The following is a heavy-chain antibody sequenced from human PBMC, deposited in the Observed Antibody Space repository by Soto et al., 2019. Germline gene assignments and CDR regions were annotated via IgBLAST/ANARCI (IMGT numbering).Heavy chain of an antibody. J-gene: IGHJ5*02. D-gene: IGHD4-17*01. Sequence: QVQLVQSGAEVKKPGSSVKVSCKASGGTFSSYAISWVRQAPGQGLEWMGGIIPIFGTANYAQKFQGRVTLTADESTCTGYMELSSLRSEDTAVYDCARELATVVTGWFDPWGQGTLVTVSS. V-gene: IGHV1-69*12. CDR2: IIPIFGTA. CDR3: ARELATVVTGWFDP. CDR1: GGTFSSYA.